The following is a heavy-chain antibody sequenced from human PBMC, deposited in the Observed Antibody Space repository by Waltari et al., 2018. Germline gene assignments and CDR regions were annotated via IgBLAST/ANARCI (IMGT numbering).Heavy chain of an antibody. Sequence: QVQLQESGPGLVKPSETLSLTCAVSGYSISSGYYWGWIRQPPGKGLEWIGSIHHSGSPYHTPSLKSRVTISVDTSKNQFSLKLSSVTAADTAVYYCARDSPSEYSGSYYVFDYWGQGTLVTVSS. CDR1: GYSISSGYY. V-gene: IGHV4-38-2*02. J-gene: IGHJ4*02. CDR3: ARDSPSEYSGSYYVFDY. D-gene: IGHD1-26*01. CDR2: IHHSGSP.